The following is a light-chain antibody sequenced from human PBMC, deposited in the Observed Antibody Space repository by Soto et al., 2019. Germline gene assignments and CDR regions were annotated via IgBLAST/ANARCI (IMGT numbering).Light chain of an antibody. V-gene: IGKV3-11*01. CDR2: DAS. J-gene: IGKJ4*01. Sequence: EIVLPQSPATLSLSPGERVSLSCRASPSVSNYLAWYQQKPGQAPRLLIYDASNRATGIPARFSGSGSETDFTLTISSLEPEDFAVYYCQQRKNWPLTFGGGTKVEIK. CDR3: QQRKNWPLT. CDR1: PSVSNY.